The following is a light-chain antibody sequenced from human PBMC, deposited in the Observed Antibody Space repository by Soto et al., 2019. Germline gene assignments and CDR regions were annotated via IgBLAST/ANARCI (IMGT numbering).Light chain of an antibody. CDR2: EGS. CDR1: SSDVGSYNL. V-gene: IGLV2-23*01. CDR3: CSYAGTSTYV. Sequence: QSALTQPASVSASPGQSITISCTGTSSDVGSYNLVSWYQQHPGKAPKLMIYEGSKRPSGVSNRFSGSKSGNTASLTISGLQAEDAADYYCCSYAGTSTYVFGTGTKVTVL. J-gene: IGLJ1*01.